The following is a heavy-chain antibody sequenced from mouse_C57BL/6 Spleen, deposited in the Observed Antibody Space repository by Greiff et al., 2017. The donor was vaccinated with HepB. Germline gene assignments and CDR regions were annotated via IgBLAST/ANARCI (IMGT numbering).Heavy chain of an antibody. Sequence: VQLQQPGAELVKPGASVKLSCKASGYTFTSYWMHWVKQRPGQGLEWIGMIHPNSGSTNYNEKFKSKATLTVDKSSSTAYMQLSSLTSEDSAVYYCAREGDYDHYYAMDYWGQGTSVTVSS. CDR2: IHPNSGST. J-gene: IGHJ4*01. CDR3: AREGDYDHYYAMDY. D-gene: IGHD2-4*01. CDR1: GYTFTSYW. V-gene: IGHV1-64*01.